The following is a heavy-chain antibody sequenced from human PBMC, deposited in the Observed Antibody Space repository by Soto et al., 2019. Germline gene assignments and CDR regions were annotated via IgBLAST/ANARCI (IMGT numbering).Heavy chain of an antibody. CDR1: GGTFSSYA. Sequence: QVQLVQSGAEVKKPGSSVKVSCKASGGTFSSYAISWVRQAPGQGREWMGGIIPIFGTANYAQKFQGRVTITADESTRTAYLELSSLRSEDTAVYYCARESRYCSGGSCYFLPGIDYWGQGTLVTVSS. D-gene: IGHD2-15*01. CDR3: ARESRYCSGGSCYFLPGIDY. CDR2: IIPIFGTA. J-gene: IGHJ4*02. V-gene: IGHV1-69*12.